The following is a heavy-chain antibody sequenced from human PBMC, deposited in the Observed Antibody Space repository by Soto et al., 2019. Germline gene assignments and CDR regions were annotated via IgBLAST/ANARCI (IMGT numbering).Heavy chain of an antibody. Sequence: SETLSLTCAVSGGSISSSNWWSWVRQPPGKGLGWIGEIYHSGSTNYNPSLKSRVTISVDKSKNQFSLYLQMNSLRAEDTAVYYCAFGEESRYYYYGMDVWGQGTTVTVSS. CDR3: AFGEESRYYYYGMDV. V-gene: IGHV4-4*02. D-gene: IGHD3-10*01. CDR2: IYHSGST. J-gene: IGHJ6*02. CDR1: GGSISSSNW.